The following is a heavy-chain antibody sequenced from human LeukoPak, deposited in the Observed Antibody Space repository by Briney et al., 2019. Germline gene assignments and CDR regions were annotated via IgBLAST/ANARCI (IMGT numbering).Heavy chain of an antibody. V-gene: IGHV5-51*01. CDR1: GYSFASFS. Sequence: PGESRKVSCEASGYSFASFSIGWVRQMPGKGLEWMGIIYPGDSDTRYSPSFQGQVTISADKSISTAYLQWSSLKASDTAIYYCARRSSGKYSDYWGQGTQVTVSS. CDR3: ARRSSGKYSDY. D-gene: IGHD3-22*01. CDR2: IYPGDSDT. J-gene: IGHJ4*02.